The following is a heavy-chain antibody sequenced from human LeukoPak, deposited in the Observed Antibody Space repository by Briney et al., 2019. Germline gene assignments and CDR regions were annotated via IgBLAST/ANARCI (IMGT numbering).Heavy chain of an antibody. CDR3: ARNYGHNSKYFDL. CDR1: GYTFSDYF. CDR2: ISPEGGDT. V-gene: IGHV1-2*02. D-gene: IGHD4-17*01. Sequence: ASVKVSCKASGYTFSDYFMHWVRQAPGQGLEWMGWISPEGGDTHYAQRFQGRVTMTRDTSISVAYMELTSLSSDDTAVYYCARNYGHNSKYFDLWGQGTLVTVSS. J-gene: IGHJ4*02.